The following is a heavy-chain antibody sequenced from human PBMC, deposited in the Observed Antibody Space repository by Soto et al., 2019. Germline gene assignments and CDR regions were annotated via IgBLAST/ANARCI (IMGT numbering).Heavy chain of an antibody. J-gene: IGHJ2*01. Sequence: EVQLVESGGGLVQPGGSLRLSCAASGFTFSSYWMHWVRQAPGKGLVWVSRINSDGSSTNYADSVKGRFTISRDNAKNTLYLQMNSLRAEDTAVYYCARGGSLNWYFDLWGRGTLVTVCS. V-gene: IGHV3-74*01. CDR3: ARGGSLNWYFDL. CDR1: GFTFSSYW. CDR2: INSDGSST. D-gene: IGHD1-26*01.